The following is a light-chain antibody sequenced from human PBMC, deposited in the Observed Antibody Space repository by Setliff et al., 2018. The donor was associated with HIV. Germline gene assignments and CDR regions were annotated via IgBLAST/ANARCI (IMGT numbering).Light chain of an antibody. J-gene: IGLJ1*01. V-gene: IGLV2-14*03. Sequence: QSALTQPASVSGSPGQSITISCTGTSSDVGGYNYVSWYQQHPGKAPKLRIYDVSNRPSGVSNRFSGSKSGNTASLTISGLQAEDEADYYCSSYTSTCTLFVFGTGTKATVL. CDR3: SSYTSTCTLFV. CDR2: DVS. CDR1: SSDVGGYNY.